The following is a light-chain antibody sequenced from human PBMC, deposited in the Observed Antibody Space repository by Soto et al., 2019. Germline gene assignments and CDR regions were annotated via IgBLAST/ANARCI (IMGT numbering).Light chain of an antibody. V-gene: IGKV3-15*01. J-gene: IGKJ1*01. Sequence: EMVMTQSPATLSVSPGERATLSCRASQSVSSNLAWYQQKPGRAPRLLIYGASTRATGIPARFSGSGSGTEFILTISSLQSEDSAVYYCQQYNNWPWTFGQGTKVEIK. CDR2: GAS. CDR3: QQYNNWPWT. CDR1: QSVSSN.